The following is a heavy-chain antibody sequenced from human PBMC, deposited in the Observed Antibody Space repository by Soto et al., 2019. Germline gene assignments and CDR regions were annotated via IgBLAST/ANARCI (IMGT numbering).Heavy chain of an antibody. CDR1: GGSISNYY. CDR2: IHYSGST. J-gene: IGHJ3*02. CDR3: ARDPNYDFWSGPTPPTDAFDI. D-gene: IGHD3-3*01. Sequence: PSETLSLTCTVSGGSISNYYCSWIRQPPGKGLEWIGYIHYSGSTTYNPSLKSRVTISVDTSKNQFSLKLSSVTAADTAVYYCARDPNYDFWSGPTPPTDAFDIWGQGTMVTVSS. V-gene: IGHV4-59*12.